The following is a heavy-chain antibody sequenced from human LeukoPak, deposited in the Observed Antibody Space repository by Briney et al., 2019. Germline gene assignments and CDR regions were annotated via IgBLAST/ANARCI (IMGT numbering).Heavy chain of an antibody. D-gene: IGHD5-24*01. CDR2: INHSGST. CDR3: ARDGGDGYNRY. CDR1: GFTFSSYA. V-gene: IGHV4-34*01. Sequence: PGGSLRLSCAASGFTFSSYAMSWIRQPPGKGLEWIGEINHSGSTNYNPSLKSRVTISVDTSKNQFSLKLSSVTAADTAVYYCARDGGDGYNRYWGQGTLVTVSS. J-gene: IGHJ4*02.